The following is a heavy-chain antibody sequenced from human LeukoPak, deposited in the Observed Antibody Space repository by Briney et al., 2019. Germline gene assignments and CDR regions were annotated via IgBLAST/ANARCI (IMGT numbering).Heavy chain of an antibody. D-gene: IGHD2-2*01. Sequence: SETLSLTCAVYGGSFSGYYWSWIRQPPGKGLEWIGEINHSGSTNYNPSLKSRVTISVDTSKNQFSLKLSSVTAADTAAYYCARFIPRGYCSSTSCYYFDYWGQGTLVTVSS. CDR3: ARFIPRGYCSSTSCYYFDY. CDR2: INHSGST. CDR1: GGSFSGYY. J-gene: IGHJ4*02. V-gene: IGHV4-34*01.